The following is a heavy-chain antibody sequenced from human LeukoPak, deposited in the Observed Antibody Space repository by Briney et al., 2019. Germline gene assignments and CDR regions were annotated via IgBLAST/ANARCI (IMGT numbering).Heavy chain of an antibody. V-gene: IGHV3-53*01. Sequence: GGSLRLSCAASGFTLSSNYMSWVRQAPGKGLEWVSVIYSGGSTYYADSVKGRFTISRDNSKNTLYLQMNSLRAEDTAVYYCARYMVRGVSNNWFDPWGQGTLVTVSS. CDR3: ARYMVRGVSNNWFDP. D-gene: IGHD3-10*01. CDR2: IYSGGST. J-gene: IGHJ5*02. CDR1: GFTLSSNY.